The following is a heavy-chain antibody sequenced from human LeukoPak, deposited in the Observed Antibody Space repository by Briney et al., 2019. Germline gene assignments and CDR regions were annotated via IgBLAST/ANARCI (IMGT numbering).Heavy chain of an antibody. J-gene: IGHJ6*02. CDR1: GYTFTSYA. Sequence: ASVKVSCKASGYTFTSYAMNWVRQAPGQGLEWMGWINTNTGNPTYAQGFTGRFVFSLDTSVSTAYLQICSLKAEDTAVYYCASYCSSTSCYWDSMDVWGQGTTVTVSS. CDR2: INTNTGNP. V-gene: IGHV7-4-1*01. CDR3: ASYCSSTSCYWDSMDV. D-gene: IGHD2-2*01.